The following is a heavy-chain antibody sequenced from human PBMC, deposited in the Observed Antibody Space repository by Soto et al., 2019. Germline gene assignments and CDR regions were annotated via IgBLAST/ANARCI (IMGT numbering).Heavy chain of an antibody. J-gene: IGHJ4*02. CDR3: ARMSSSISPGY. Sequence: GGSLRLSCAASGFTFSSYSMNWVRQAPGKGLGWISYIRSNSSSRYYAGSVKGRFTISRDNAKNSLYLQMTSLRAEDTAVYYCARMSSSISPGYWGQGTLVTVSS. CDR1: GFTFSSYS. CDR2: IRSNSSSR. D-gene: IGHD2-2*01. V-gene: IGHV3-48*04.